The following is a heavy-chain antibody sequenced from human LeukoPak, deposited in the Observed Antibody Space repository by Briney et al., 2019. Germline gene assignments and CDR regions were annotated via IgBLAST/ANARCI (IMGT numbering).Heavy chain of an antibody. V-gene: IGHV1-46*01. Sequence: GASVKVSCKSSGYTFTSYYMHWVRQAPGQELEWIGIINPSGGSTSYAQKFQGRVTMTRDTSTSTVYMELSSLRSEDTAVYYCARGSDVLRYFDWLYYFDYWGQGTLVTVSS. CDR2: INPSGGST. J-gene: IGHJ4*02. CDR1: GYTFTSYY. D-gene: IGHD3-9*01. CDR3: ARGSDVLRYFDWLYYFDY.